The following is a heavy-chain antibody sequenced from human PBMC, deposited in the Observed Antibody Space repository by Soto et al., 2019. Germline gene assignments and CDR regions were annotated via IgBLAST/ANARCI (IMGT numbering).Heavy chain of an antibody. J-gene: IGHJ5*02. CDR3: ARIPSP. V-gene: IGHV4-30-2*01. D-gene: IGHD2-21*01. Sequence: SETVSLTCAVSGGSISSGGYSWSWIRQPPGKGLEWIGYIYHSGNIYYNPSLKSRVTISVDRSKNQFSLKLSSVTAADTAVYYCARIPSPWGQGTLVTVS. CDR1: GGSISSGGYS. CDR2: IYHSGNI.